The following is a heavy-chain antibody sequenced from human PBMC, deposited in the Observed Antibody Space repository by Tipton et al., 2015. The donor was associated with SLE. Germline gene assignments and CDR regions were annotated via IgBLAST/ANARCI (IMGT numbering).Heavy chain of an antibody. CDR2: IWFDGSND. D-gene: IGHD2-2*01. CDR3: ARDAEYQLVFSFDS. CDR1: GFTFSSYE. J-gene: IGHJ5*01. Sequence: SLRLSCAASGFTFSSYEMNWVRQAPGKGLAWVAVIWFDGSNDHYADSVKGRFTISRDNMKNRLYLQMNNLSAEDTGVYYCARDAEYQLVFSFDSWGQGTQVTVSS. V-gene: IGHV3-33*08.